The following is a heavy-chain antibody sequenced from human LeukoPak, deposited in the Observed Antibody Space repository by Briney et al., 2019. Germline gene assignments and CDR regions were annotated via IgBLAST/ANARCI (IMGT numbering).Heavy chain of an antibody. CDR3: AREGYGITIFGVPGGWFDP. J-gene: IGHJ5*02. V-gene: IGHV4-39*02. CDR2: FHYSGTT. Sequence: SETLSLTCTVSGGSFSSSTYYWAWIRQPPGKGLEWIGSFHYSGTTYYNASLKSRVTISADTSKNQFSLKLSFVTAADTAVYYCAREGYGITIFGVPGGWFDPWGQGTLVTVSS. D-gene: IGHD3-3*01. CDR1: GGSFSSSTYY.